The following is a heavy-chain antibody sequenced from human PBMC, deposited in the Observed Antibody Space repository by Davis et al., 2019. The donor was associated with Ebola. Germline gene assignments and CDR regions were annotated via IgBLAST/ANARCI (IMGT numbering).Heavy chain of an antibody. D-gene: IGHD3-3*01. CDR2: IHYGAGTT. J-gene: IGHJ4*02. CDR1: GFTFNMHA. V-gene: IGHV3-23*01. CDR3: AKMEGRGYFDY. Sequence: GESLKISCEASGFTFNMHAMSWVRQTPGKGLEWVATIHYGAGTTYYADFVQGRFTISRDDSKSTLSLQMRSLRADDSAVYFCAKMEGRGYFDYWGQGTLVTVPS.